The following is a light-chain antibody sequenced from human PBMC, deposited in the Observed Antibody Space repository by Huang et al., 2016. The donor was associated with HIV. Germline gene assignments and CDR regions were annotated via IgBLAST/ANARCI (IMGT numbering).Light chain of an antibody. V-gene: IGKV1-39*01. CDR3: QQSYSMPPT. CDR1: QTISIN. CDR2: GAS. Sequence: DIQMTQSPSSLSASVGDRVTITCRASQTISINLNWYQQNPGKAPKVLIYGASSLQSGAPSRFSGSGSGTDFTLTISSLQPDDFATYFCQQSYSMPPTFGPGTKVNI. J-gene: IGKJ3*01.